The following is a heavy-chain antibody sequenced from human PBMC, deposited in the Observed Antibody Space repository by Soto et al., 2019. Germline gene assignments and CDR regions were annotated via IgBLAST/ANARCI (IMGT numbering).Heavy chain of an antibody. CDR1: GFTFSTFD. V-gene: IGHV3-13*01. CDR3: ARGRSFSYDSTPPPMFDP. D-gene: IGHD3-10*01. Sequence: AVGSLRLSCAGSGFTFSTFDIHWVRQAPGKGLEWVSGIGTLSDTFYAASVQGRLTISRQNAKNSVYLQMNSLRAGDTAFYYCARGRSFSYDSTPPPMFDPWGQGTLVTVSS. J-gene: IGHJ5*02. CDR2: IGTLSDT.